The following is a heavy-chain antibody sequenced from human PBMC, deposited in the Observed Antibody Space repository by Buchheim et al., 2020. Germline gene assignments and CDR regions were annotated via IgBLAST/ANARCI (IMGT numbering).Heavy chain of an antibody. CDR1: GFTFSSYA. Sequence: EMRLVESGGDLVQPGGSLRLSCAASGFTFSSYAMSWVRQAPGKGLEWVSAISGSGGSTYYADSVKGRFTISRDNSKNTLYLQMNSLRAEDTAVYYCAKDVKGRYYDFWSGYSELDYWGQGTL. D-gene: IGHD3-3*01. CDR2: ISGSGGST. V-gene: IGHV3-23*04. J-gene: IGHJ4*02. CDR3: AKDVKGRYYDFWSGYSELDY.